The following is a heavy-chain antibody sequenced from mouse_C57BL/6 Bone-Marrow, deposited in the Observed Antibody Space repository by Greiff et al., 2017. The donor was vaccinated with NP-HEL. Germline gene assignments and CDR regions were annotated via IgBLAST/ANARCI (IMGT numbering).Heavy chain of an antibody. CDR2: IFPGSGST. J-gene: IGHJ4*01. V-gene: IGHV1-56*01. CDR1: GYTFTSHW. D-gene: IGHD2-1*01. Sequence: VQLQQSGPELVRPGASVKISCKAPGYTFTSHWMQWVRQRPGQGLEWIGEIFPGSGSTYYHEKFKGKATLTVDTSSSTAYMQLSSLTSEDSAVYFCASYYYGTLYAMDYWGQGTSVTVSS. CDR3: ASYYYGTLYAMDY.